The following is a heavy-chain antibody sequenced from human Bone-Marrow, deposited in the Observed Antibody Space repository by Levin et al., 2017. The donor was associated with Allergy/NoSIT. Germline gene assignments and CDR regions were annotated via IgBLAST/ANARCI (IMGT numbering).Heavy chain of an antibody. V-gene: IGHV4-30-4*01. CDR3: ARVSYGSGRPGPITTYFDY. CDR1: GGSISSGDYY. Sequence: SETLSLTCTVSGGSISSGDYYWSWIRQPPGKGLEWIGYIYYSGSTYYNPSLKSRVTISVDTSKNQFSLKLSSVTAADTAVYYCARVSYGSGRPGPITTYFDYWGQGTLVTVSS. D-gene: IGHD3-10*01. J-gene: IGHJ4*02. CDR2: IYYSGST.